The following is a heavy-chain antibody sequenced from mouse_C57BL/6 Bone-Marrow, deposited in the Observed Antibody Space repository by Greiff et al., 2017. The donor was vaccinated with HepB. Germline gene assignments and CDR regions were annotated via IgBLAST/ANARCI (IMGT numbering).Heavy chain of an antibody. D-gene: IGHD1-1*01. Sequence: EVQLQQSGPELVKPGASVKISCKASGYSFTGYYMNWVKQSPEKSLEWIGEINPSTGGTTYNQKFKAKATLTVDKSSSTAYMQLKSLTSEDSAVYYCASWRITTFYAMDYWGQGTSVTVSS. V-gene: IGHV1-42*01. CDR1: GYSFTGYY. J-gene: IGHJ4*01. CDR3: ASWRITTFYAMDY. CDR2: INPSTGGT.